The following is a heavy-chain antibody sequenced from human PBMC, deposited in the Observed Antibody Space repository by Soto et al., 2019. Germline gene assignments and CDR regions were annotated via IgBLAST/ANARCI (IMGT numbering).Heavy chain of an antibody. D-gene: IGHD3-10*01. V-gene: IGHV3-13*04. Sequence: GSLRLSCATSGFTFSLYDLYWVRQSTGKSLEWVSAIGTAADTYYPGSVQGRFIISRDNANSLLYLQMNSLRAGDTAVYYCVRARGGEYFGEQLSWGQGT. CDR2: IGTAADT. CDR1: GFTFSLYD. J-gene: IGHJ4*02. CDR3: VRARGGEYFGEQLS.